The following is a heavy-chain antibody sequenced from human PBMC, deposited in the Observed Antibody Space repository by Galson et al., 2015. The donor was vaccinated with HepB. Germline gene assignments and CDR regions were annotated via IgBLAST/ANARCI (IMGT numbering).Heavy chain of an antibody. CDR3: AKGQQLPFDY. D-gene: IGHD6-13*01. CDR2: ISYDGSNK. V-gene: IGHV3-30*18. J-gene: IGHJ4*02. Sequence: SLRLSCAASGFTFSSYGMHWVRQAPGKGLEWVAFISYDGSNKHYADSVKGRFTISRDNSKNTLYLQMNSLRPEDTSVYFCAKGQQLPFDYWGQGTLVTVSS. CDR1: GFTFSSYG.